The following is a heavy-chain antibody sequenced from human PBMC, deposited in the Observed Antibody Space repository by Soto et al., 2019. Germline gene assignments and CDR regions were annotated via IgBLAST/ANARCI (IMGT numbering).Heavy chain of an antibody. V-gene: IGHV4-34*01. CDR1: GGSFSGYY. Sequence: SETLSLTCAVYGGSFSGYYWSWIRQPPGKGLEWIGEINHSGSTNYNPSLKSRVTISVDTSTNQFSLKLSSVTAGDTAVYYCARSLAAAGTAPFDYWGQGTLVTVSS. J-gene: IGHJ4*02. CDR3: ARSLAAAGTAPFDY. D-gene: IGHD6-13*01. CDR2: INHSGST.